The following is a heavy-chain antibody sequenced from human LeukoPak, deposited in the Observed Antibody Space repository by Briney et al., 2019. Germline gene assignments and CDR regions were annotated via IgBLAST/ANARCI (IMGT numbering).Heavy chain of an antibody. V-gene: IGHV4-31*03. J-gene: IGHJ6*02. CDR3: ATQDYYYFGMDV. CDR2: IYYSGST. CDR1: GGSISRGGYY. Sequence: SETLSLTCTVSGGSISRGGYYWSWLRQHQGTGLEWIGYIYYSGSTSYNPSLTCRLTISVDTSKNQFSLKLSSVTAADTAVYYCATQDYYYFGMDVWGQGTTVTVSS.